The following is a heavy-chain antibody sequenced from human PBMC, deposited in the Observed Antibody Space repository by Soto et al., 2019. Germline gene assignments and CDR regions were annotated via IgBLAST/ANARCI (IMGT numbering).Heavy chain of an antibody. Sequence: GXSVNVSCKASGGTFRSYAISWVRQAPGQGLEWMGGIIPIFGTANYAQKFQGRVTITADESTSTAYMELSSLRSEDTAVYYCAGSNYDFCSGYQYYFDYWGQGTLVTVSS. CDR1: GGTFRSYA. J-gene: IGHJ4*02. CDR2: IIPIFGTA. CDR3: AGSNYDFCSGYQYYFDY. V-gene: IGHV1-69*13. D-gene: IGHD3-3*01.